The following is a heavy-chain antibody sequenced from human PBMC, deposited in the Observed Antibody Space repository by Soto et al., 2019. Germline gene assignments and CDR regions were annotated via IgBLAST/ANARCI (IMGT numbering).Heavy chain of an antibody. V-gene: IGHV1-18*01. Sequence: QVQLVQSGPEVKKPGASVKVSCKASGYSFTPYGIAWVRQAPGQGLEWMGWISTNNGNTKYEQKVQDRVTMTTDTSTTTAYMELRSLRSDDTAMYYCARTLGSSGFDYWGQGTLVAVSS. CDR1: GYSFTPYG. CDR2: ISTNNGNT. J-gene: IGHJ4*02. CDR3: ARTLGSSGFDY. D-gene: IGHD3-10*01.